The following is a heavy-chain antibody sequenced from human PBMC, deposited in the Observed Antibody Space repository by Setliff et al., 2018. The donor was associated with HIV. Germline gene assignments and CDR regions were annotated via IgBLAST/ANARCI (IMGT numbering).Heavy chain of an antibody. CDR3: ARGLYSYGLDY. Sequence: SETLSLTCSVSGGSINSHYWSWIRQPPGKGLEWIGCLFFSGNSGSTNYKPSLRSRVTISLDSSKNQLSLNLSSVTAADTAVYYCARGLYSYGLDYWGHGTLVTVSS. V-gene: IGHV4-59*11. CDR1: GGSINSHY. CDR2: LFFSGNSGST. J-gene: IGHJ4*01. D-gene: IGHD1-26*01.